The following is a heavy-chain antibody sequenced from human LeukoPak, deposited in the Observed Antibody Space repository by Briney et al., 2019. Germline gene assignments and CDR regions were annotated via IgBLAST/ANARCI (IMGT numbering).Heavy chain of an antibody. J-gene: IGHJ4*02. CDR3: ARDGYNSEPIDY. D-gene: IGHD1-1*01. CDR2: ISHSGST. V-gene: IGHV4-34*01. CDR1: GGSFSGYY. Sequence: SETLSLTCAVYGGSFSGYYWSWIRQPPGKGLEWIGEISHSGSTNYNPSLKSRVTISVDTSKNQFSLKLSSVTAADTAVYYCARDGYNSEPIDYWGQGTLVTVSS.